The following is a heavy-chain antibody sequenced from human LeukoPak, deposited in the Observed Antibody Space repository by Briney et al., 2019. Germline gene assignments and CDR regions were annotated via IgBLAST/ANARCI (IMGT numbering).Heavy chain of an antibody. CDR3: AKDILLWFGEPPADP. D-gene: IGHD3-10*01. V-gene: IGHV3-23*01. Sequence: PGGSLRLSCAASGFTFSSYAMSWVRQAPGKGLEWVSAISSSGGSTYYADSVKGRFTISRDNSKNTLYLQMNSLRAEDTAVYYCAKDILLWFGEPPADPWGQGTLVTVSS. J-gene: IGHJ5*02. CDR2: ISSSGGST. CDR1: GFTFSSYA.